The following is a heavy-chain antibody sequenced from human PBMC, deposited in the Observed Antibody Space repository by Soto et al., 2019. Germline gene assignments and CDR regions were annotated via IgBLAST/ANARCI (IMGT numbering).Heavy chain of an antibody. V-gene: IGHV4-61*08. CDR1: GAALSSGGYF. J-gene: IGHJ5*02. CDR2: IYYSGGT. D-gene: IGHD6-19*01. Sequence: PSETLSLTCTVSGAALSSGGYFWTWVLQPPGKGLEWLGYIYYSGGTNYNPSLKNRVSISLDKAKSQFSLRLSSVTAADTAVYYCTREQSDDNYFDPWGQGALVTVSS. CDR3: TREQSDDNYFDP.